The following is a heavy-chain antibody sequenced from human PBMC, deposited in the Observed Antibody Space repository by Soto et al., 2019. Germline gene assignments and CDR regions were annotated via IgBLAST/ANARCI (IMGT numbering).Heavy chain of an antibody. V-gene: IGHV3-23*01. CDR2: ISGSGGST. J-gene: IGHJ6*02. D-gene: IGHD6-13*01. Sequence: DVQLLESGGGLVQPGGSLRLSCAASGFTFSSYAMNWVRQAPGKGLEWVSAISGSGGSTYYADSVKGRFTISRDNSRNTRDLQMNSLRDDDTAVDYCAKDRAAAGSYGMDVWGQGTTVTVSS. CDR3: AKDRAAAGSYGMDV. CDR1: GFTFSSYA.